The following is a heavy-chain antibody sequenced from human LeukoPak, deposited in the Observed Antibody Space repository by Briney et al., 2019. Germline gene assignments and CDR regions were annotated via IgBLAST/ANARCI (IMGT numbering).Heavy chain of an antibody. V-gene: IGHV1-58*02. CDR1: GFTFTSSA. J-gene: IGHJ4*02. D-gene: IGHD5-18*01. Sequence: SVKVSCKASGFTFTSSAMQWVRQARGQRLEWIGWIVVGSGNTNYAQKFQERVTITRDMSTSTAYMELSSLRSEDTAVYYCARDGEDTAMVFGYWGQGTLVTVSS. CDR2: IVVGSGNT. CDR3: ARDGEDTAMVFGY.